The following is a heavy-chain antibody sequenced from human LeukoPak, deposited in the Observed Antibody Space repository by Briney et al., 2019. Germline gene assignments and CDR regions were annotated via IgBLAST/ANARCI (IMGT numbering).Heavy chain of an antibody. CDR2: ISSSGSTI. D-gene: IGHD6-13*01. Sequence: PGESLRLSCAASGFTFSDYYMSWIRQAPGKGLEWVSYISSSGSTIYYADSVKGRFTISRDNAKNSLYLQMNSLRAEDTAVYYCARDGTAAGTFDYYYGMDVWGQGTTVTVSS. CDR1: GFTFSDYY. V-gene: IGHV3-11*01. J-gene: IGHJ6*02. CDR3: ARDGTAAGTFDYYYGMDV.